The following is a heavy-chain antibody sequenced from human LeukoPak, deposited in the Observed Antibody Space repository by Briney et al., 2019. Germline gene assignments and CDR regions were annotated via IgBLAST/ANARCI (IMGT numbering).Heavy chain of an antibody. V-gene: IGHV4-59*12. D-gene: IGHD2-2*01. J-gene: IGHJ5*02. Sequence: PSETLSLTCTVSGGSISSYYWSWIRQPPGKGLEWIGYIYYTGSTKYDPSLKSRVTISVDTSKNQFSLKLSSVTAADTAVYYCAREASTSAASGGFDPWGQGTLVTVSS. CDR2: IYYTGST. CDR3: AREASTSAASGGFDP. CDR1: GGSISSYY.